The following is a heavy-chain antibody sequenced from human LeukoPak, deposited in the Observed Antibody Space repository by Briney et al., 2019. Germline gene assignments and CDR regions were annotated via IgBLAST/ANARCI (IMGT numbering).Heavy chain of an antibody. CDR2: INPNSGGT. CDR1: GYTFTGYY. D-gene: IGHD4-11*01. Sequence: GASVKVSCKASGYTFTGYYMHWVRQAPGQGLEWMGWINPNSGGTNYAQKFQGRVTMTRDTSISTAYMELSRLRSDDTAVYYCARVDYSNYYYYMDVWGKGTTVTVSS. V-gene: IGHV1-2*02. J-gene: IGHJ6*03. CDR3: ARVDYSNYYYYMDV.